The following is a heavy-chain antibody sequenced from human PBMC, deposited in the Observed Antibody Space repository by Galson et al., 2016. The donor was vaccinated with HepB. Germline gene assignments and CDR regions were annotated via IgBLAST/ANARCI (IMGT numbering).Heavy chain of an antibody. CDR3: ARGTAVLAGDAFDS. V-gene: IGHV3-53*01. Sequence: SLRLSCAASGFTVSDSYMGWVRQAPGKGLIWVSVIFGGGATYYADSAKGRFTISRDSSKNTLNLQMNSLRAEDTAVYYCARGTAVLAGDAFDSWGQGTLVTVAS. CDR1: GFTVSDSY. D-gene: IGHD1-1*01. J-gene: IGHJ3*02. CDR2: IFGGGAT.